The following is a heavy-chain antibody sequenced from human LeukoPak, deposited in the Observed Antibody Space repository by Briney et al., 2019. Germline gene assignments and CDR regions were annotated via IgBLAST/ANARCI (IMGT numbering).Heavy chain of an antibody. CDR3: ARGGMIRGVTYYYYGMDV. J-gene: IGHJ6*04. Sequence: SETLSLTCTVYGGSFSGYYWSRIRQPPGKGLDWIGEINHSGSTNYNPSLKSRVTISVDTSKNQFSLKLSSVTAADTAVYYCARGGMIRGVTYYYYGMDVWGKGTTVTVSS. CDR2: INHSGST. D-gene: IGHD3-10*01. CDR1: GGSFSGYY. V-gene: IGHV4-34*01.